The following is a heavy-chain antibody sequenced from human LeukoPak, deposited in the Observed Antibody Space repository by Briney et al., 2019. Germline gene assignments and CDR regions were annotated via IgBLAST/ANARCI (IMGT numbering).Heavy chain of an antibody. Sequence: APVKVSCKASGYTFTGYYMHWVRQAPGQGLEWMGWINPNSGGTNYAQKFQGRVTMTRDTSISTAYMELSRLRSDDTAVYYCARVSTRAGTFDYWGQGTLVTVSS. CDR3: ARVSTRAGTFDY. D-gene: IGHD2-2*01. CDR1: GYTFTGYY. V-gene: IGHV1-2*02. CDR2: INPNSGGT. J-gene: IGHJ4*02.